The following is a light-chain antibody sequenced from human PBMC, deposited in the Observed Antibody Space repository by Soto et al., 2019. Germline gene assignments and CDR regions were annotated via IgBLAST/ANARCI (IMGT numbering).Light chain of an antibody. J-gene: IGKJ3*01. CDR1: QSVYTY. CDR2: DAS. Sequence: EVLVTQSPATVALSPGERATLSCRASQSVYTYLAWYQQKPVQAPRLLIFDASKRATGIPARFSGTGSGTDFTLTISSLEPEDFTVYYCQLCSTRPRTFGPGGKVD. CDR3: QLCSTRPRT. V-gene: IGKV3-11*01.